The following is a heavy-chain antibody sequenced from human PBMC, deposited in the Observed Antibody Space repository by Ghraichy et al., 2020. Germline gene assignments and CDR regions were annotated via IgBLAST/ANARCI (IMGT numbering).Heavy chain of an antibody. CDR3: AKDIDNLVGATVH. V-gene: IGHV3-23*01. CDR2: IDLSGGIT. Sequence: VSTIDLSGGITNYADSVRGRFTISRDNSKNTLFLQMYSLRVEDTAIYYCAKDIDNLVGATVHWGQGIFVSVSS. J-gene: IGHJ4*02. D-gene: IGHD1-26*01.